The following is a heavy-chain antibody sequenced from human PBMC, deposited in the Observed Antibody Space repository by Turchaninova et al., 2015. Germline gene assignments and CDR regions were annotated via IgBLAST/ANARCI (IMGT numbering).Heavy chain of an antibody. CDR3: AYSRVPGTGFIGFF. CDR1: GFHPHPSGRW. V-gene: IGHV2-5*02. J-gene: IGHJ4*02. Sequence: QVTLKESGPTLVKPTQTLTLTCRVLGFHPHPSGRWVGWIRKPPGKAREWLAVVYWDADKRYSPSLESRLTVTKDISKNQVVLTMTNMDPADTATYYCAYSRVPGTGFIGFFWGQGILVTVSS. D-gene: IGHD3/OR15-3a*01. CDR2: VYWDADK.